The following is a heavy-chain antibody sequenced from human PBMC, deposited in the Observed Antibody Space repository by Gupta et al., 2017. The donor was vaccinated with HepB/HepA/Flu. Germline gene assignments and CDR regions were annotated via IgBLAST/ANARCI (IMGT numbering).Heavy chain of an antibody. Sequence: QVQLQESGPGLVKPSQTLSLTCTVSGGSISSGGYYWSWIRQHPGKGLEWIGYIYYSGSTYYNPSLKSRVTISVDTSKNQFSLKLSSVTAADTAVYYCARSGFWPTIFGVVTNAFDIWGQGTMVTVSS. CDR2: IYYSGST. D-gene: IGHD3-3*01. V-gene: IGHV4-31*03. CDR3: ARSGFWPTIFGVVTNAFDI. J-gene: IGHJ3*02. CDR1: GGSISSGGYY.